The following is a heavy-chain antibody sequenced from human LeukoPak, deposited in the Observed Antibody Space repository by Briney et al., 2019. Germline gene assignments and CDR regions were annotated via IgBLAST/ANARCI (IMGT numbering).Heavy chain of an antibody. CDR2: IRSKAYGGTT. CDR3: TRDLSGSSGWYGGSDAFDI. J-gene: IGHJ3*02. D-gene: IGHD6-19*01. Sequence: GGSLRLSCTASGFTFGDYAMSWFRQAPGKGLEWVGFIRSKAYGGTTEYAASVKGRFTISRDDSKSIAYLRMNSLKTEDTAVYYCTRDLSGSSGWYGGSDAFDIWGQGTMVTVSS. V-gene: IGHV3-49*03. CDR1: GFTFGDYA.